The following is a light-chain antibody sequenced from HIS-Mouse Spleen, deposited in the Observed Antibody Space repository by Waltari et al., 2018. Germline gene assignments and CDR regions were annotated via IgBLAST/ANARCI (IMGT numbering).Light chain of an antibody. J-gene: IGLJ2*01. CDR2: CIS. CDR3: SSYTSSSTLV. V-gene: IGLV2-14*03. Sequence: QSALTQSASVSGSPVQSLPISCTGPSSYVGGSLSVSWYQQHPSNAPKPMIHCISNRPSGVSNRFSGSKSGNTASLTISGLQAEDEADYYCSSYTSSSTLVFGGGTKLTVL. CDR1: SSYVGGSLS.